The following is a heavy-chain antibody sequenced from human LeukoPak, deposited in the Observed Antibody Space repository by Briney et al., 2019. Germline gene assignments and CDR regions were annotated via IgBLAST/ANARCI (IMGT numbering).Heavy chain of an antibody. J-gene: IGHJ4*02. CDR3: AKDRHSSSWYEDY. D-gene: IGHD6-13*01. Sequence: GGSLRFSCAASGFTFSSYAMSWVRQAPGKGLEWVSAISGSGGSTYYADSVKGRFTISRDNSKNTLYLQMNSLRAEDTAVYYCAKDRHSSSWYEDYWGQGTLVTVSS. CDR2: ISGSGGST. CDR1: GFTFSSYA. V-gene: IGHV3-23*01.